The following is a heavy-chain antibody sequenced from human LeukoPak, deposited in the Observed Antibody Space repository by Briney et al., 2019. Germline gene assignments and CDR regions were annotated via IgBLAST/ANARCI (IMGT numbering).Heavy chain of an antibody. V-gene: IGHV4-4*07. CDR1: GGSISSYY. Sequence: PSETLSLTCTVSGGSISSYYWSWIRQHVGKGLEWIGRIYTDGSTNYNPSLKSRVTMSVDTSKNQFSLKLNSVTAADTAVYYCARDGGGTAAAIWGQGTLVTVSS. CDR3: ARDGGGTAAAI. CDR2: IYTDGST. D-gene: IGHD6-13*01. J-gene: IGHJ4*02.